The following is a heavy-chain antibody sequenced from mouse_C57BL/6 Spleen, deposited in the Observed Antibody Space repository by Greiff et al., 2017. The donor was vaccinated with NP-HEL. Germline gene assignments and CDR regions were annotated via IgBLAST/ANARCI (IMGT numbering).Heavy chain of an antibody. CDR1: GYTFTDYE. V-gene: IGHV1-15*01. D-gene: IGHD1-1*01. CDR3: TRQGTTVGY. J-gene: IGHJ2*01. Sequence: QVQLKQSGAELVRPGASVTLSCKASGYTFTDYEMHWVKQTPVHGLEWIGAIDPETGGTAYNQKFKGKAILTADKSSSTAYMELRSLTSEDSAVYYCTRQGTTVGYWGQGTTLTVSS. CDR2: IDPETGGT.